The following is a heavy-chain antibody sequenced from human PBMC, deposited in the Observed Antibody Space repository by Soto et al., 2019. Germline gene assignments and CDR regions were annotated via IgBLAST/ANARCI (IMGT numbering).Heavy chain of an antibody. J-gene: IGHJ4*02. V-gene: IGHV4-39*01. Sequence: SETLSLTCIVSGESISSSSYYWGWIRQPPGKGLEWIGSIYYSGRTYYNPSFKSRVTISIDTSKNQFSLKLSSVTATHTAVYYPARQRTTVVTQPYFDHWGQGALVTVSS. CDR3: ARQRTTVVTQPYFDH. CDR1: GESISSSSYY. D-gene: IGHD2-21*02. CDR2: IYYSGRT.